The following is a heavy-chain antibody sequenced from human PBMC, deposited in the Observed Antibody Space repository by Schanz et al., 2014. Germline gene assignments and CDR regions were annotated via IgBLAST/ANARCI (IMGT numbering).Heavy chain of an antibody. CDR1: GFTFSTYS. J-gene: IGHJ3*02. CDR2: ISRSSSTI. Sequence: EVQLVESGGGLVQPGGSLRLSCAASGFTFSTYSMNWVRQAPGKGLEWVSYISRSSSTIYYADSVKGRFTISRDNAKNSLYLQMNSLRGEDSAVYYCAGPSGSYFWAFDIWGQGTMVTVSS. D-gene: IGHD3-10*01. V-gene: IGHV3-48*04. CDR3: AGPSGSYFWAFDI.